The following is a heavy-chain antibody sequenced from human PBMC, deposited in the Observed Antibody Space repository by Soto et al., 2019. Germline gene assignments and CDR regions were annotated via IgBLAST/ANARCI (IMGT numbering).Heavy chain of an antibody. CDR1: GFTVSDYY. Sequence: PXGSLRLSCAASGFTVSDYYMSWIRQAPGKGLEWVSYISSSGSTIYYADSVKGRFTISRDNAKNSLYLQMNSLRAEDTAVYYCARKLWFGELSPPYGMDVWGQGTTVTVSS. V-gene: IGHV3-11*01. CDR2: ISSSGSTI. D-gene: IGHD3-10*01. J-gene: IGHJ6*02. CDR3: ARKLWFGELSPPYGMDV.